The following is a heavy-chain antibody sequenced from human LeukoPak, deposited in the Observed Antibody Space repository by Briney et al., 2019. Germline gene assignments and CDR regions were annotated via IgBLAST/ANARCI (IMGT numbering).Heavy chain of an antibody. J-gene: IGHJ3*02. V-gene: IGHV4-59*01. CDR1: GGSISSYY. D-gene: IGHD3-22*01. Sequence: SETLSLTCTVSGGSISSYYWSWIRQPPGKGLEWIGYIYHSGSTNYNPSLKSRVTISVDTSKNQFSLKLSSVTAADTAVYYCAREVVVITDDAFDIWGQGTMVTVSS. CDR2: IYHSGST. CDR3: AREVVVITDDAFDI.